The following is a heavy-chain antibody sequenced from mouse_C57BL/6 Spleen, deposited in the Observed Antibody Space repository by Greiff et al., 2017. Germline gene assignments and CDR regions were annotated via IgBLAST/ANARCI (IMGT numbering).Heavy chain of an antibody. CDR1: GYAFSSSW. D-gene: IGHD1-1*01. CDR3: AANYGAWFAY. V-gene: IGHV1-82*01. J-gene: IGHJ3*01. CDR2: IYPGDGDT. Sequence: VQLQQSGPELVKPGASVKISCKASGYAFSSSWMNWVKQRPGKGLEWIGRIYPGDGDTNYNGKFKGKATLTADKSSSTAYMQLSSLTSEDSAVYFCAANYGAWFAYWGQGTLVTFSA.